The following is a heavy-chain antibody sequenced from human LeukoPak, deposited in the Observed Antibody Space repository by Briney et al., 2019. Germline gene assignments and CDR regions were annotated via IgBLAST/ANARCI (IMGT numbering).Heavy chain of an antibody. V-gene: IGHV3-21*01. CDR3: ARARPYYDFWSGYYDY. CDR1: GFTFSSYT. Sequence: GGSLRLSCAASGFTFSSYTRTGVRQAPGKGLEGVYSFGSSSSYIYYADSVKGRFTISRDNAKNSLYPQMNSLRAEDTAVYYCARARPYYDFWSGYYDYWGQGTLVTVS. CDR2: FGSSSSYI. D-gene: IGHD3-3*01. J-gene: IGHJ4*02.